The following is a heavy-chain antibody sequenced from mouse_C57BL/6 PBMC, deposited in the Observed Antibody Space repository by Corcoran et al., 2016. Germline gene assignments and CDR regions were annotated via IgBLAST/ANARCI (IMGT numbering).Heavy chain of an antibody. D-gene: IGHD1-1*01. Sequence: DVQLQESGPGLVKPSQSLSLTCSVTGYSITSGYYWNWIRQFPGNKLEWMGYISYDGSNNYNPSLKNRISTTRDTSKNQFFLKLNSVTTEDTATYYCASIITTAYYYALDYWGQGTSVTVSS. CDR2: ISYDGSN. J-gene: IGHJ4*01. CDR1: GYSITSGYY. V-gene: IGHV3-6*01. CDR3: ASIITTAYYYALDY.